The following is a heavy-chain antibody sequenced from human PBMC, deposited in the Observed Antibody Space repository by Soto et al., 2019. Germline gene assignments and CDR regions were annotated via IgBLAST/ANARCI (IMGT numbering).Heavy chain of an antibody. CDR3: ARALAAAAGL. D-gene: IGHD2-15*01. J-gene: IGHJ4*02. V-gene: IGHV3-7*03. CDR2: VNEDGSTI. CDR1: GFSISTYW. Sequence: GGSLRLSCAASGFSISTYWMHWVRQAPGKGLEWVANVNEDGSTIYYLDSVRGRFTISRDNARNSLYLQMNSLRDDDTAIYFCARALAAAAGLWGQGTLVTVSS.